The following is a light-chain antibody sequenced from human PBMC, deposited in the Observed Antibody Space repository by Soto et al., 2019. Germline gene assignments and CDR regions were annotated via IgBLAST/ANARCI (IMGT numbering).Light chain of an antibody. CDR1: QSVSSY. J-gene: IGKJ5*01. CDR2: DAS. Sequence: EIVLTQSPATLSLSTGERATFSCRASQSVSSYLAWYQQKPGQAPRLLIYDASNRATGIPARFSGSGSGTDFTLTLSSLEPEDFAVYYCQQRSNWPPFTFGQGTRLEIK. CDR3: QQRSNWPPFT. V-gene: IGKV3-11*01.